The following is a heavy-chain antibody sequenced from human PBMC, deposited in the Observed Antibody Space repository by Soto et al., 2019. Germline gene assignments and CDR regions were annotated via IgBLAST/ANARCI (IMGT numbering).Heavy chain of an antibody. D-gene: IGHD3-9*01. CDR3: PTDLPDDITPYDY. V-gene: IGHV3-15*07. Sequence: EVQLVESGGGLVKPGGSLRLSCAASGFTFSNAWMNWVRQAPGKGLEWVGRIKSKTDGGTTDYAAPVKGSFTISRDDSKNTLYLQMIRLKTEDTPVYYCPTDLPDDITPYDYWGQGTLVTVSS. CDR2: IKSKTDGGTT. J-gene: IGHJ4*02. CDR1: GFTFSNAW.